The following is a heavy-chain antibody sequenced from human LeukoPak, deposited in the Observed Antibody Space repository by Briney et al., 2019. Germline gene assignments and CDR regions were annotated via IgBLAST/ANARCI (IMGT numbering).Heavy chain of an antibody. Sequence: SQTLFLTCTVSGGSISSGDYYWSWIRQPPGKGLEWIGYMYYRGSTYYNPSLKSRVTISVDTSKNQFSLKLSSVTAADTAVYYCARPYYYDSRIDPWGQGTLVTVSS. D-gene: IGHD3-22*01. CDR2: MYYRGST. V-gene: IGHV4-30-4*08. CDR3: ARPYYYDSRIDP. J-gene: IGHJ5*02. CDR1: GGSISSGDYY.